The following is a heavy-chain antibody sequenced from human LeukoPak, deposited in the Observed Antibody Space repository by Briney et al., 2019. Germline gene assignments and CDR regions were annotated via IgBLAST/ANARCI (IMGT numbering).Heavy chain of an antibody. V-gene: IGHV3-30-3*01. CDR2: MSNDGSNK. J-gene: IGHJ2*01. CDR1: GFTFSNYA. Sequence: GRSLRLSCAASGFTFSNYALHWVRQAPGKGLEWVAIMSNDGSNKYHADSLKGRFTISRDNSNNTLFLQMDSLRAEDTAVYYCARAFYGGYRARFLDLWGRGTLVTISS. CDR3: ARAFYGGYRARFLDL. D-gene: IGHD4-23*01.